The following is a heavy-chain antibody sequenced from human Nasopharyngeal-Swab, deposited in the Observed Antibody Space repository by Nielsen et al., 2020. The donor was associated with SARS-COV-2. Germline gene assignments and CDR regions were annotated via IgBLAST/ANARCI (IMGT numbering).Heavy chain of an antibody. D-gene: IGHD5-12*01. CDR2: ISAYNGNT. J-gene: IGHJ6*03. CDR3: ARGLGSGYDYYYYYMDV. CDR1: GYTFTSYG. Sequence: VKVSCKATGYTFTSYGISWVRQAPGQGLEWMGWISAYNGNTNYAQKLQGRVTMTTDTSTSTAYMELRSLRSDDTAVYYCARGLGSGYDYYYYYMDVWGKGTTVTVSS. V-gene: IGHV1-18*01.